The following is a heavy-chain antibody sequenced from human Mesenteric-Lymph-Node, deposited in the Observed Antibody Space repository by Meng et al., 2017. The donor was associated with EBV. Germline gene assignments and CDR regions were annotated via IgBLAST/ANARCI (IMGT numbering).Heavy chain of an antibody. CDR2: IYHSGST. Sequence: QVQLQESGPGLVKPSGTLSPTCPVSVASISSSNWWSWVRQPPGKGLEWIGEIYHSGSTNYNPSLKSRVTISVDKSKNQFSLKLSSVTAADTAVYYCARQGYCRTTTCSTWFDPWGPGTLVTVSS. CDR3: ARQGYCRTTTCSTWFDP. V-gene: IGHV4-4*02. J-gene: IGHJ5*02. D-gene: IGHD2-2*01. CDR1: VASISSSNW.